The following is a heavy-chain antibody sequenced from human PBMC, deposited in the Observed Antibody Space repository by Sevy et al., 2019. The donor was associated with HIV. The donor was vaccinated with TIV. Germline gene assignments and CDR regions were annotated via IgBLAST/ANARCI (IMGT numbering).Heavy chain of an antibody. J-gene: IGHJ6*02. CDR1: GFTFSDYN. CDR3: ARETSSFGEGIYYGMDV. V-gene: IGHV3-21*01. CDR2: ISSISNYI. Sequence: GGSLSLSCAASGFTFSDYNMNWVRQAPGKGLEWVSSISSISNYIYYADSVKGRFTISRDNAKNSLYLQMNSLRAEDTAVYYCARETSSFGEGIYYGMDVWGQGTTVTVSS. D-gene: IGHD3-10*01.